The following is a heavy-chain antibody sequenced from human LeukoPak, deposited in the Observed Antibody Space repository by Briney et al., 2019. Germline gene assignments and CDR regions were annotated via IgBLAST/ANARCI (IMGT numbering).Heavy chain of an antibody. Sequence: PSETLSLTCTVSGGSISSYYWSWIRQPPGKGLEWIGYIYYSGSTNYNPSLKSRVTISVDTSKNQFSLKLSSVTAADTAVYYCARARMSLFDIWGQGTMVTVSS. J-gene: IGHJ3*02. D-gene: IGHD2-15*01. CDR3: ARARMSLFDI. CDR2: IYYSGST. CDR1: GGSISSYY. V-gene: IGHV4-59*01.